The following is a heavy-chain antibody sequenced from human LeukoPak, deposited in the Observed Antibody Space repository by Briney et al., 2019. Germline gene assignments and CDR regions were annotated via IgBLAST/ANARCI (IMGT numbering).Heavy chain of an antibody. CDR2: ISYDGSNT. Sequence: GGSLRLSCAASGFTFSSYGMHWVRQAPGKGLEWVSVISYDGSNTYYADSVKGRFTISRDNSKNTLYLQMNSLRAEDTAVYYCAKTRFLWCGELSVGDYWGQGTLVTVFS. CDR1: GFTFSSYG. J-gene: IGHJ4*02. D-gene: IGHD3-10*01. CDR3: AKTRFLWCGELSVGDY. V-gene: IGHV3-30*18.